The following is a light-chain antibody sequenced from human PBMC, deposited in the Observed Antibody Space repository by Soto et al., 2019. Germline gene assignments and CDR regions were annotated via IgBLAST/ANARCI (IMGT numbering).Light chain of an antibody. CDR2: EAS. V-gene: IGKV3-20*01. CDR1: QSIGSSY. J-gene: IGKJ1*01. Sequence: EIVLTQAPGTLSLSPGERATLSCRASQSIGSSYLAWYQQKPGQAPRLLIYEASTRATGIPDTFSGSGSGTDFTLTISRLEPEDFAVYCCQQHGSSPRTFGQGTKVDIK. CDR3: QQHGSSPRT.